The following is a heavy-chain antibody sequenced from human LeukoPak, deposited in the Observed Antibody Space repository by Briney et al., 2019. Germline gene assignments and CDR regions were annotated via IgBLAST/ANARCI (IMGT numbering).Heavy chain of an antibody. V-gene: IGHV3-48*04. CDR1: GFTFSLYS. CDR3: ARDTWLQSGYYFDY. Sequence: PGGSLRLSCAASGFTFSLYSMNWVRQAPGKGLVWVSYISSSSSIIYYADSVKGRFTISRDNAKNSLYLQMNSLRAEDTAVYYCARDTWLQSGYYFDYWGQGTLVTVSS. J-gene: IGHJ4*02. D-gene: IGHD5-24*01. CDR2: ISSSSSII.